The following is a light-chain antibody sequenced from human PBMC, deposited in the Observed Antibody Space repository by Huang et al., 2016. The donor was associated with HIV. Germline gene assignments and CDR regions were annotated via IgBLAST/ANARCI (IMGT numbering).Light chain of an antibody. J-gene: IGKJ1*01. CDR2: DAY. V-gene: IGKV1-5*01. Sequence: DIQMTQSPSTMSASVGDRVTITCRASKSIDSYLAWYQQKPVKAPKLLIYDAYSLDSGVPSRFSVSGSGPECTLTIRSLQPDNFSTYYCQQYHSYPGTFGQGTKVEIK. CDR1: KSIDSY. CDR3: QQYHSYPGT.